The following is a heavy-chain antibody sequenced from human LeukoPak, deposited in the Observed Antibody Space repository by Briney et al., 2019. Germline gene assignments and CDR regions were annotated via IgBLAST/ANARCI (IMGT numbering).Heavy chain of an antibody. CDR3: ARDEGIAVAGTSPGSYYYYYMDV. V-gene: IGHV1-69*06. J-gene: IGHJ6*03. CDR2: IIPIFGTA. CDR1: GGTFSSYA. D-gene: IGHD6-19*01. Sequence: ASVKVSCKASGGTFSSYAISWVRQAPGQGLEWMGRIIPIFGTANYAQKFQGRVTITADKSTSTAYMELSSLRSKDTAVYYCARDEGIAVAGTSPGSYYYYYMDVWGKGTTVTVSS.